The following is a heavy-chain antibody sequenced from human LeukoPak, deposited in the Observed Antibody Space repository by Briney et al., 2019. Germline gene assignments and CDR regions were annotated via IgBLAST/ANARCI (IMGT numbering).Heavy chain of an antibody. D-gene: IGHD5-12*01. CDR2: IDSSGTT. CDR3: AREGPITNWYRMYYFDY. J-gene: IGHJ4*02. V-gene: IGHV4-30-4*01. Sequence: SETLSLTCTVGGASVSRGEYFWTWIRQPPGKGLEWIGYIDSSGTTYYNPSLKSRLSMSADTSKNQFSVKLNSVTAADTAVYYCAREGPITNWYRMYYFDYWGQGALVTVSS. CDR1: GASVSRGEYF.